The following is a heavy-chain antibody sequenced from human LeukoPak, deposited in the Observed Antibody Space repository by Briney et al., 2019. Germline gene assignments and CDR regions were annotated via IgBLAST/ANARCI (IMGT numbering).Heavy chain of an antibody. CDR1: GFTFSNYA. V-gene: IGHV3-23*01. J-gene: IGHJ4*02. CDR2: IRGSGGNT. D-gene: IGHD6-19*01. Sequence: GGSLRLSCAASGFTFSNYAMGWVRQTPGKGLEWVSSIRGSGGNTYYADSVKGRFTISRDDSKNTLFLQMNSLRAEDTAVYYCAKMGGSSGSFPFDYWGQGTLVTVSS. CDR3: AKMGGSSGSFPFDY.